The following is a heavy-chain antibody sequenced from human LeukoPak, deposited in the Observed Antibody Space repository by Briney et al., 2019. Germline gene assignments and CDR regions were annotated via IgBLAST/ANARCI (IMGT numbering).Heavy chain of an antibody. CDR2: ICSSSSYI. V-gene: IGHV3-21*01. CDR1: GFTFSSYS. Sequence: GGSLRLSCAASGFTFSSYSMNWVRQAPGKGLEWVSSICSSSSYIYYADSMKGRFTIYRDNAQNSLYLQMNSLRAEDTAVYHCARGLWNGDYYDSTHPPYFDYLGQGSLVTVPS. J-gene: IGHJ4*02. CDR3: ARGLWNGDYYDSTHPPYFDY. D-gene: IGHD3-22*01.